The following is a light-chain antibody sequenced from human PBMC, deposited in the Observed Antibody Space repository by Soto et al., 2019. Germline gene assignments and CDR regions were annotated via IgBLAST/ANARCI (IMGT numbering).Light chain of an antibody. CDR2: DVG. Sequence: QSVLTQPASVSGSPGQSITISCTGTSSDVGGYNYVSWYQQQPGKAPRLIIYDVGNRPSGVSDRFSASKSGNTASLTISGLQAEDAADYYCTSYMSSISYVFGTGTKLTV. CDR3: TSYMSSISYV. J-gene: IGLJ1*01. V-gene: IGLV2-14*03. CDR1: SSDVGGYNY.